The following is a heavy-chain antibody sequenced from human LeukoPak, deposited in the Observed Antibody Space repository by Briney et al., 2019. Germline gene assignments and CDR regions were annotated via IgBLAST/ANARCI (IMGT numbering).Heavy chain of an antibody. D-gene: IGHD2-2*01. CDR3: AKDRADCSNTSCYAFFDY. CDR2: ISGSGGST. Sequence: GGSLRLSCAASGFTFSNYAINWVRQAPGKGLEWVSAISGSGGSTFYADSVRGRFTISRDNSKNTLYLQMNSLRAEDTAVYYCAKDRADCSNTSCYAFFDYWGQGTLVTVSP. CDR1: GFTFSNYA. J-gene: IGHJ4*02. V-gene: IGHV3-23*01.